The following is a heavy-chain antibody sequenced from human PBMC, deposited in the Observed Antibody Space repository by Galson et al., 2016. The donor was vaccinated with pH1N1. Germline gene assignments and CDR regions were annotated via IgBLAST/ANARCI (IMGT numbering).Heavy chain of an antibody. V-gene: IGHV1-69*13. CDR2: IIPIYGTA. Sequence: SVKVSCKASGGSFAKYAVSWVRQAPGQGLEWMGRIIPIYGTANYAQKFQGRVTITADEYTTTVYMELNSLRSEDTAIYYCARPGRTETTKEGFAWGYGMDVWGQGTTVTVSS. D-gene: IGHD1-1*01. CDR1: GGSFAKYA. CDR3: ARPGRTETTKEGFAWGYGMDV. J-gene: IGHJ6*02.